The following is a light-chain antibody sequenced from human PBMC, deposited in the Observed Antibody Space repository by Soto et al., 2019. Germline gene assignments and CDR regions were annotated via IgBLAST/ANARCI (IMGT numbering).Light chain of an antibody. CDR1: QGIRND. CDR2: AAS. V-gene: IGKV1-6*01. Sequence: AIPMTQSPSSLSASVGDRVTITCRAIQGIRNDLGWYQQKPGKAPKLLIYAASSLQSGVTSRFSGSGSGTDFTLTISSLQPEDFATYYCLQDYNYPRTFGQGTKLEIK. CDR3: LQDYNYPRT. J-gene: IGKJ2*01.